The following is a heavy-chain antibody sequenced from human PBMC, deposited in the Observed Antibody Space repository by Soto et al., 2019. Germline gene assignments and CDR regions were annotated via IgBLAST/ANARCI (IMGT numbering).Heavy chain of an antibody. CDR2: IHYNGNT. V-gene: IGHV4-61*03. D-gene: IGHD2-2*03. CDR3: EREGNLGRWIQPIDS. J-gene: IGHJ4*02. Sequence: SETLSLTCTVSGGSISSSSYYWSWIRQPPGKGLEWIGNIHYNGNTKYSPSLKSRVTMSVDTSKNHFSLKLISVTTADTAVYFCEREGNLGRWIQPIDSWGQGTLVTVS. CDR1: GGSISSSSYY.